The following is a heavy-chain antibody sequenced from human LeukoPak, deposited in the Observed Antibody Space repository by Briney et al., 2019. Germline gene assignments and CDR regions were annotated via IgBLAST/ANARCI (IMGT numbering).Heavy chain of an antibody. CDR3: AKATITMVRGVISDLYYFDY. D-gene: IGHD3-10*01. CDR1: GFTFSSYA. Sequence: PGGSLRLSCAASGFTFSSYAMSWVRRAPGKGLEWVSAISGSGGSTYYADSVKGRFTISRDNSKNTLYLQMNSLRAEDTAVYYCAKATITMVRGVISDLYYFDYWGQGTLVTVSS. J-gene: IGHJ4*02. CDR2: ISGSGGST. V-gene: IGHV3-23*01.